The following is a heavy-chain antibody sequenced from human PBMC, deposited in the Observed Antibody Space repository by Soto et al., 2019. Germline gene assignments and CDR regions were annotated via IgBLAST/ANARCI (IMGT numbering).Heavy chain of an antibody. Sequence: QVQLVQSGAEVNKPGASVKVSCKASGYTVTSYDINCVRQANGQVLELMGWMNPNSGNTGYAQKFKGRVTMTRNTSIRTAYMELSSLRSEATDVSYCAWSLYGDNVDYWGQGTLVTVSS. CDR1: GYTVTSYD. D-gene: IGHD4-17*01. V-gene: IGHV1-8*01. CDR2: MNPNSGNT. CDR3: AWSLYGDNVDY. J-gene: IGHJ4*02.